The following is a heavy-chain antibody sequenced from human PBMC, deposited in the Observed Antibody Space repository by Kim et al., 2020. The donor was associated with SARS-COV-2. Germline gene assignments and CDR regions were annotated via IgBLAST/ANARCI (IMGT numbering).Heavy chain of an antibody. V-gene: IGHV2-5*01. CDR1: GFSLSTSGVG. CDR3: AHSGVVDSSMIYDS. Sequence: SGPTLVIPTQTLTLTCTFSGFSLSTSGVGVGWIRQPPGKALEWLALIYWNDEERYNPSLKSRLTITKDTSKNQVVLTMTNMDPVDTATYYCAHSGVVDSSMIYDSWGQGTLVTVSS. J-gene: IGHJ4*02. D-gene: IGHD3-16*01. CDR2: IYWNDEE.